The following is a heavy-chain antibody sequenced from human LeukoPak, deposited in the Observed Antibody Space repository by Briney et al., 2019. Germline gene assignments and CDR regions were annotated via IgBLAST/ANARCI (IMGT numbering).Heavy chain of an antibody. CDR2: ISNNGGST. V-gene: IGHV3-64*01. CDR3: ARADYYSSGSSPYGMDV. CDR1: GFTFNIYP. Sequence: PGGSLRLSCAASGFTFNIYPMHWVRQAPGKGLEHVSTISNNGGSTYYASSVKGRFTISRDNSKNTLYLQMGNLRAEDMAVYYCARADYYSSGSSPYGMDVWGLGTTVTVSS. D-gene: IGHD3-10*01. J-gene: IGHJ6*02.